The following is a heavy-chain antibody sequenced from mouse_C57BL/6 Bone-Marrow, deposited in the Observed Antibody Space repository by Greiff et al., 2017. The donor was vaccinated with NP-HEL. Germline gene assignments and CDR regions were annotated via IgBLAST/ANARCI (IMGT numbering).Heavy chain of an antibody. V-gene: IGHV1-5*01. Sequence: VQLQQSGTVLARPGASVKMSCKTSGYTFTSYWMHWVKQRPGQGLEWIGAIYPGNSDTSYNQKFKGKAKLTAVTSASTAYMALSSLTNEDSAVYYCTREATTVVATDYWGQGTTLTVSS. CDR3: TREATTVVATDY. CDR1: GYTFTSYW. CDR2: IYPGNSDT. J-gene: IGHJ2*01. D-gene: IGHD1-1*01.